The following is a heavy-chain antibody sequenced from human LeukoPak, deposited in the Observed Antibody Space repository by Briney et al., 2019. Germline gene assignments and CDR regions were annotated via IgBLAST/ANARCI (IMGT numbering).Heavy chain of an antibody. CDR1: GYPFTSYA. V-gene: IGHV1-3*02. CDR3: ARGRAADYYGMDV. Sequence: GASVKVSCKAFGYPFTSYAIHWVRQAPGQSLEWMGWSNAGNGNTKYSQEFQGRVTITRDTSASTAYMELSSLRSEDMAVYYCARGRAADYYGMDVWGQGTTVTVSS. D-gene: IGHD6-13*01. J-gene: IGHJ6*02. CDR2: SNAGNGNT.